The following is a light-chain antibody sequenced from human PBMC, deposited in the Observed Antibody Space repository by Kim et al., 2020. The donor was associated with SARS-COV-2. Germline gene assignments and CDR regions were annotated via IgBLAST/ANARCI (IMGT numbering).Light chain of an antibody. CDR2: DVT. CDR1: ISDVGAYKC. CDR3: SSDTSRRTCV. Sequence: GQSITISCAGTISDVGAYKCVCWYQQPAGTATKFMIYDVTKRPSVVSHRSSASTCGNAALLTISGLPPEEAGHYCCSSDTSRRTCVFGAGTQLTVL. V-gene: IGLV2-14*04. J-gene: IGLJ3*02.